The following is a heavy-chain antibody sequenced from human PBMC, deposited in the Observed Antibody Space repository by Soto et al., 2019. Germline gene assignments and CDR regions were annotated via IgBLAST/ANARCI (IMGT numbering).Heavy chain of an antibody. Sequence: GGSLRLSCAASGFTFSNYAMSWVRQAPGKGLEWVSAISASGGSTYYADSVKGRFTISRDNSKNTLYLQMSSLRAEDTAVYYCAKDRYTSSIEPPEIDYWGQGTLVTVSS. CDR1: GFTFSNYA. J-gene: IGHJ4*02. CDR2: ISASGGST. V-gene: IGHV3-23*01. D-gene: IGHD6-13*01. CDR3: AKDRYTSSIEPPEIDY.